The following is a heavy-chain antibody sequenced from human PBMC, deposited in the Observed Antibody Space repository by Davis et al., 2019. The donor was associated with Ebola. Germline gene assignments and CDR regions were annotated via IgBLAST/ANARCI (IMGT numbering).Heavy chain of an antibody. D-gene: IGHD6-19*01. Sequence: GESLKISCAASGFTFSDYYMSWIRQAPGKGLEWVSYISSSGSTTYYADSVKGRFTISRDNAKNSLYLQMNSLRAEDTAVYYCARDRAEGGYYGMDVWGQGTTVTVSS. CDR2: ISSSGSTT. CDR3: ARDRAEGGYYGMDV. J-gene: IGHJ6*02. V-gene: IGHV3-11*04. CDR1: GFTFSDYY.